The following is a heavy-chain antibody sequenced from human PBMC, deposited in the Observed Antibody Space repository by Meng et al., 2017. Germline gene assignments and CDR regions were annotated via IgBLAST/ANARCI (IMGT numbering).Heavy chain of an antibody. CDR1: GFTFSNYA. CDR2: ISGSGGST. V-gene: IGHV3-23*01. D-gene: IGHD1-26*01. J-gene: IGHJ3*02. Sequence: GESLKISCAASGFTFSNYAMSWVRQAPGKGLEWVSAISGSGGSTYYADSVKGRFTISRDTSKNTLYLQMNSLRAEDTAVYYCAKGDGSGRYSRLCAFDIWGQGTMVTVSS. CDR3: AKGDGSGRYSRLCAFDI.